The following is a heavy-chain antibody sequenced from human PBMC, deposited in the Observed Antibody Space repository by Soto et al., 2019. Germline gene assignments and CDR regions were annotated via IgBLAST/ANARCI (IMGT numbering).Heavy chain of an antibody. V-gene: IGHV3-23*01. J-gene: IGHJ1*01. CDR3: AKSIGLRYEYFQH. Sequence: EVQLLEAGGGLVQPGGSLRLSCAASGFTFSSYAMSWVRQAPVKGLEWVSAISGSGGSTYYADSVKGRFTISRDNSKNTLYLQMNSLRAEDTAVYYCAKSIGLRYEYFQHWGQGTLVTVSS. CDR2: ISGSGGST. D-gene: IGHD4-17*01. CDR1: GFTFSSYA.